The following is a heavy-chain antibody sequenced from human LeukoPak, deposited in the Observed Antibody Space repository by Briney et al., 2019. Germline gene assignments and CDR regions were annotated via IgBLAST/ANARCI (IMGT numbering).Heavy chain of an antibody. J-gene: IGHJ4*02. CDR2: MNPNSGNT. Sequence: ASVKVSCKASGYTFTSYDINWVRQATGQGLEWMGWMNPNSGNTGYAQKFQGRVTMTRNTSISTAYMELSSLRSEDTAVYYCARGVASGIVVVPAATRGGNYFDYWGQGTLVPVSS. CDR1: GYTFTSYD. CDR3: ARGVASGIVVVPAATRGGNYFDY. D-gene: IGHD2-2*01. V-gene: IGHV1-8*01.